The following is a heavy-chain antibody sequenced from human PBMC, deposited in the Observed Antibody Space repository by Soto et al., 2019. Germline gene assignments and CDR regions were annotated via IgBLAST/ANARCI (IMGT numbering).Heavy chain of an antibody. D-gene: IGHD3-9*01. J-gene: IGHJ6*02. Sequence: GGSLRLSCAASGFTFSSYSMNWVRQAPGKGLEWVSYISRSSSTIYYADSVKGRFTISRDNAKNSLYLQMNSLRAEDTAVYYCARDLGILTGYYRSNEDYYYYGMDVWGQGTTVTVSS. CDR3: ARDLGILTGYYRSNEDYYYYGMDV. CDR1: GFTFSSYS. CDR2: ISRSSSTI. V-gene: IGHV3-48*04.